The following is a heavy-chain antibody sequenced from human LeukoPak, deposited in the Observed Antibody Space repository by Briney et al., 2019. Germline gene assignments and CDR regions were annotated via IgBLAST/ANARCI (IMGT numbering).Heavy chain of an antibody. D-gene: IGHD1-1*01. J-gene: IGHJ6*02. CDR2: ISYDGSNK. CDR1: GFTFSSYA. CDR3: ARERHPYGMDV. V-gene: IGHV3-30*04. Sequence: PGRSLRLSCAASGFTFSSYAMHWVRQAPGKGLEWVVTISYDGSNKHYADSVKGRFTISRDNSKNTLSLQVNSLRAEDTALYYCARERHPYGMDVWGQGTTVAVSS.